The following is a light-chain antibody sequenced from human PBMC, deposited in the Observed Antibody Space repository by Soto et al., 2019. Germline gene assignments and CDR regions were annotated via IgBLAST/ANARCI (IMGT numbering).Light chain of an antibody. Sequence: QSVLTQPPSVSGAPGQRVTISCTGSSSNIGAGYDVHWYQQLPGTAPKLLIYGNSNRPSGVPDRFSGSKSGTSASLAITGIQAEDEADYYCQSSDSILSGSVFGTVTKLTVL. V-gene: IGLV1-40*01. CDR1: SSNIGAGYD. CDR2: GNS. CDR3: QSSDSILSGSV. J-gene: IGLJ1*01.